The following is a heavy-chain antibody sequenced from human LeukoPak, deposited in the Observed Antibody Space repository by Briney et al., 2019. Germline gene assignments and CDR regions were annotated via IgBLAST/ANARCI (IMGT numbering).Heavy chain of an antibody. CDR1: GGSFSGYY. Sequence: PSETLSLTCAVYGGSFSGYYWSWIRQPPGKGLEWIGYIYYSGSTNYNPSLKSRVTISVDTSKNQFSLKLSSVTAADTAVYYCARAMLSESYPREFDYWGQGTLVTVSS. CDR2: IYYSGST. J-gene: IGHJ4*02. D-gene: IGHD1-26*01. CDR3: ARAMLSESYPREFDY. V-gene: IGHV4-59*01.